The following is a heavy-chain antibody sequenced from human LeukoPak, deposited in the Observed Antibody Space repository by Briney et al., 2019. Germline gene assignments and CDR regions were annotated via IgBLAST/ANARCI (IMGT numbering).Heavy chain of an antibody. V-gene: IGHV3-21*01. Sequence: GGSLRLSCAASGFTFRSYGMSWVRQAPGKGLQWVSTMSATGSDIHHADSVKGRFTISRDNAKNSLYLQMNSLGAEDTAVYYCAELGITMIGGVWGKGTTVTISS. CDR3: AELGITMIGGV. CDR2: MSATGSDI. J-gene: IGHJ6*04. D-gene: IGHD3-10*02. CDR1: GFTFRSYG.